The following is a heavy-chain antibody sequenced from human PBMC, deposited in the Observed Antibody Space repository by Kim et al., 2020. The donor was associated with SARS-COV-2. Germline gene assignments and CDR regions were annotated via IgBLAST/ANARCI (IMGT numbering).Heavy chain of an antibody. V-gene: IGHV1-69*01. CDR3: ARALCSGGSCYYFDY. J-gene: IGHJ4*02. D-gene: IGHD2-15*01. Sequence: QKFQGRVTITADESTSTAYMELSSLRSEDTAVYYCARALCSGGSCYYFDYWGQGTLVTVSS.